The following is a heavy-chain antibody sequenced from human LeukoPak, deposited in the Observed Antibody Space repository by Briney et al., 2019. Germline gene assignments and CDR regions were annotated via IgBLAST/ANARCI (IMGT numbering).Heavy chain of an antibody. Sequence: GSLRLSCAASGFTFSSYWMSWVRQAPGKGLEWVANIKQDGSEKYYVDSVKGRFTISRDNAKNSLYLQMNSLRAEDTAVYYCARDHALIAVAGTSYYFDYWGQGTLVTVSS. J-gene: IGHJ4*02. V-gene: IGHV3-7*03. D-gene: IGHD6-19*01. CDR3: ARDHALIAVAGTSYYFDY. CDR2: IKQDGSEK. CDR1: GFTFSSYW.